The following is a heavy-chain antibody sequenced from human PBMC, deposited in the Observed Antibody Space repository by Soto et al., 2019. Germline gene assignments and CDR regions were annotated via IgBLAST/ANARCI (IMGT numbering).Heavy chain of an antibody. CDR1: GGTFSSYA. V-gene: IGHV1-69*13. CDR2: IIPIFGTA. Sequence: GSSVKVSCKASGGTFSSYAISWVRQAPGQGLEWMGGIIPIFGTANYAQKFQGRVTITADESTSTAYMELSSLRSEDTAVYYCARYYSSSWYSNQSPQYNWFDPWGQGTRVTVSS. CDR3: ARYYSSSWYSNQSPQYNWFDP. D-gene: IGHD6-13*01. J-gene: IGHJ5*02.